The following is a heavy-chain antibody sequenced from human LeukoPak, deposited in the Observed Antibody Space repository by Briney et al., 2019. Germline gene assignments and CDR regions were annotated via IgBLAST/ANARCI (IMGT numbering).Heavy chain of an antibody. Sequence: GGSLRLSCSASGFTFSDSAMSWVRQTPGKGLEWVSTISGSAASTYYAESVKGRFTISRDNSRNTVFLHMKSLRAGDTAIYYCAKAHMTSEDHWGQGTLVTVSS. CDR3: AKAHMTSEDH. V-gene: IGHV3-23*01. J-gene: IGHJ4*02. CDR2: ISGSAAST. D-gene: IGHD4-11*01. CDR1: GFTFSDSA.